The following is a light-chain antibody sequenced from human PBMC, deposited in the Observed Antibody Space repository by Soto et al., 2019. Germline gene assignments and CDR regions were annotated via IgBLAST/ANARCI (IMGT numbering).Light chain of an antibody. J-gene: IGKJ1*01. CDR2: LGS. V-gene: IGKV2-28*01. CDR1: QSLLHTNGYHY. CDR3: MQALQSWT. Sequence: DVVLTQSPLSLPVTPGEPASISRRSSQSLLHTNGYHYLAWYLQRPGQSPQLLIYLGSNRASGVPDRFSGSGSGTDFTLKISRVEADDIGVYYCMQALQSWTFGQGT.